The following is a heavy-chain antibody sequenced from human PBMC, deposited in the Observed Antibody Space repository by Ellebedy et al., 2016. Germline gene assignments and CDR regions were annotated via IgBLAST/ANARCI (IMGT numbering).Heavy chain of an antibody. J-gene: IGHJ4*02. CDR1: GLSFSNAW. CDR2: IKEDGSFK. D-gene: IGHD3-10*01. V-gene: IGHV3-7*01. CDR3: ATDLRPLTRGWGY. Sequence: GGSLRLSCAASGLSFSNAWMYWVRQAPGKGLEWVASIKEDGSFKQYVDSVRGRFTISRDNAKNSVYLQMNVLRVEDRGIYYCATDLRPLTRGWGYWGQGTLVTVSS.